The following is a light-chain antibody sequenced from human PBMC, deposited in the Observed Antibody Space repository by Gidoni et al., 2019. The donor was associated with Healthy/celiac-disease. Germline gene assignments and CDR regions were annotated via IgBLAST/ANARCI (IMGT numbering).Light chain of an antibody. J-gene: IGKJ1*01. CDR3: QQSYSTPRT. Sequence: DTHVPQSLSSLSASVGDRVTITCRASQSISIYLNWYQQKPGKAPKLLIYAASSLQSGVPSRFSGSGSGTDFTLTISSLQPEDFATYYCQQSYSTPRTFGQGTKVEIK. CDR1: QSISIY. CDR2: AAS. V-gene: IGKV1-39*01.